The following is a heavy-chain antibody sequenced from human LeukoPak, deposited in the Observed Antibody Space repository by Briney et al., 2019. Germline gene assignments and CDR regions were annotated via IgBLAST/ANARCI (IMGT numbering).Heavy chain of an antibody. CDR1: GGPISSGSYY. J-gene: IGHJ4*02. CDR3: ARGPSIRYYDGSGYYYFDY. D-gene: IGHD3-22*01. Sequence: SQTLSLTCTVSGGPISSGSYYWSWIRQPPGKGLEWIGEINHSGSTNYNPSLKSPVTISVETSKNQFSLNLDSVTAADTAVYYCARGPSIRYYDGSGYYYFDYWGQGTLVTAST. CDR2: INHSGST. V-gene: IGHV4-39*07.